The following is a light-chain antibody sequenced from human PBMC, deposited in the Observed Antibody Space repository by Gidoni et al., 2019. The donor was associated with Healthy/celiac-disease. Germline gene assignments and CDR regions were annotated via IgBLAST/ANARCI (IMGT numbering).Light chain of an antibody. CDR3: QQSYSTPT. V-gene: IGKV1-39*01. CDR1: QSISSY. Sequence: DLQMTQSPSSLSASVGDRVTITCRASQSISSYFNWYQQKPGKAPKLLIYAASSLQSGVPSRFSGSGSGTDFTLTISRLQPEDFATYYCQQSYSTPTFGQGTKLEIK. CDR2: AAS. J-gene: IGKJ2*01.